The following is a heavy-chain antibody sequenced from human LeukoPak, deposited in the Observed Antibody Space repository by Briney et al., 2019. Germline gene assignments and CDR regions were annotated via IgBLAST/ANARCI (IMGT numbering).Heavy chain of an antibody. CDR2: INANSGGI. J-gene: IGHJ6*02. D-gene: IGHD3-3*01. CDR1: GYTFTAYY. CDR3: ARRFLGSYYYAMDV. V-gene: IGHV1-2*02. Sequence: GASVKVSCKASGYTFTAYYMHWVRQAPGQGLEWMGWINANSGGINYAQKFQGRVTMTRDTSISTACMDLSRLTSDDTAVYYCARRFLGSYYYAMDVWGQGTTVTVSS.